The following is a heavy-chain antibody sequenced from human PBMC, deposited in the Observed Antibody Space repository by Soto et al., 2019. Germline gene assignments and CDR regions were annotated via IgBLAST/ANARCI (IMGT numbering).Heavy chain of an antibody. CDR3: ARMVRLVGATFYFDY. CDR2: VFANDEK. J-gene: IGHJ4*02. Sequence: QVTLKESGPVLVKPTEPLTLTCTVSGFSLSDARMGVAWIRQPPGMALDWLAHVFANDEKSYNPSLRSRLTISRDTSKSQVVLTLTNMDPVDTATYYCARMVRLVGATFYFDYWGQGTLVTVSS. CDR1: GFSLSDARMG. D-gene: IGHD1-26*01. V-gene: IGHV2-26*01.